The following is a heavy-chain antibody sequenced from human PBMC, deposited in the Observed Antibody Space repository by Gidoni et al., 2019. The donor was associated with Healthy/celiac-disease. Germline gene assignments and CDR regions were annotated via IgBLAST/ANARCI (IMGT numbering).Heavy chain of an antibody. J-gene: IGHJ3*02. Sequence: QLQLQASGPGLVQPSEPLSLTFPVSVGPFSRGSYYWRWIRQPPGKGLEWIGYIYYSGSTNYNPSLKSRVTISVDTSKNQFSLKLSSVTAADTAVYYCARGLQWLARRDAFDIWGQGTMVTVSS. D-gene: IGHD6-19*01. V-gene: IGHV4-61*01. CDR2: IYYSGST. CDR1: VGPFSRGSYY. CDR3: ARGLQWLARRDAFDI.